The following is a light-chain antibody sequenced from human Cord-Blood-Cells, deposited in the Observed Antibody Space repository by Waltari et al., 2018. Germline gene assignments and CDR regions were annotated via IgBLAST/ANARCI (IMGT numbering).Light chain of an antibody. CDR1: QSVLYSSNNKNY. CDR3: QQYYSTPYT. J-gene: IGKJ2*01. V-gene: IGKV4-1*01. Sequence: DIVMTQSPDSLAVSLGERATTHCKSSQSVLYSSNNKNYLAWYHQKPGQPPKLLIYWASTRESGVPDRFSGSGSGTDFTLTISSLQAEDVAVYYCQQYYSTPYTFGQGTKLEIK. CDR2: WAS.